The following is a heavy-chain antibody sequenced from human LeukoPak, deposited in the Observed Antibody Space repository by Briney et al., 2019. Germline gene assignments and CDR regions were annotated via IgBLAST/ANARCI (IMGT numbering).Heavy chain of an antibody. CDR2: MNPNSGNT. V-gene: IGHV1-8*01. D-gene: IGHD5-24*01. CDR3: ARDQRDGYNLGY. Sequence: APVKVSCKASGYTFTSYDINWVRQATGQGLEWMGWMNPNSGNTGYAQKFQGRVTMTRNTSISTAYMELSSLRSEDTAVYYCARDQRDGYNLGYWGQGTLVTVSS. CDR1: GYTFTSYD. J-gene: IGHJ4*02.